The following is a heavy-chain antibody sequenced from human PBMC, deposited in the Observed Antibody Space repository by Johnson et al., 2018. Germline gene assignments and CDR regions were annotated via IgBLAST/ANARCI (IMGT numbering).Heavy chain of an antibody. CDR2: VYTSGST. J-gene: IGHJ6*03. Sequence: QVQLQESGPGLVKPSQTLSLTCTVSGGSISSGSYYWSWIRKPAGKGLEWIGRVYTSGSTHDNPSLKSRVTISIDPSKNQFSLKLSSVTAADTAVYYCARGIFGVVNAYYYYYMDVWGKGTTVTVSS. D-gene: IGHD3-3*01. CDR3: ARGIFGVVNAYYYYYMDV. V-gene: IGHV4-61*02. CDR1: GGSISSGSYY.